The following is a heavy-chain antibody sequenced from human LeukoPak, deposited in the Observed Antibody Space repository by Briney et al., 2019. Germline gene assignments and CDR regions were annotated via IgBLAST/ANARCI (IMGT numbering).Heavy chain of an antibody. V-gene: IGHV3-30*03. Sequence: LSGGSLGLSCAASGFTFTSYGMHWVRQAPGKGLEWVALITYDGYYKYYSDSVKGRFTISSDTSKNTMYLQMNSLRAEDTAVYYCARDLSPVVRASPMGYWGQGTLVTVSS. CDR3: ARDLSPVVRASPMGY. D-gene: IGHD3-10*01. CDR2: ITYDGYYK. CDR1: GFTFTSYG. J-gene: IGHJ4*02.